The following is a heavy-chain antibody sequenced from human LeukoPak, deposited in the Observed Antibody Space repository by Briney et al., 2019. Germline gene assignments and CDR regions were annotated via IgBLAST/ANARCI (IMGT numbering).Heavy chain of an antibody. CDR3: SRGNVYESLDY. CDR2: ISTNSGNA. V-gene: IGHV1-18*01. Sequence: GASVKVSCKASGYTFTTYGITWVRQAPGQGLEWMGWISTNSGNADYARKLQGRVTMTTDTSTTTVYMELRSLISDDTAVYYCSRGNVYESLDYWGQGTLVIVSS. J-gene: IGHJ4*02. CDR1: GYTFTTYG. D-gene: IGHD5/OR15-5a*01.